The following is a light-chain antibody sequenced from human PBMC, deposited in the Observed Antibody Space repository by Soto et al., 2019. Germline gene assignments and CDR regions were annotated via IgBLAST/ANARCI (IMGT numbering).Light chain of an antibody. CDR2: RNN. V-gene: IGLV1-47*01. Sequence: QSVLTQPPSASGTPGQRVTISCSGSSSNIGSNYVYWYQQLPGTAPKLLIYRNNQRPSGVPDRFSGSKSGTSASLAISGLRSEDVADYYCAAWDDSHYVFGTGTKVTVL. CDR3: AAWDDSHYV. CDR1: SSNIGSNY. J-gene: IGLJ1*01.